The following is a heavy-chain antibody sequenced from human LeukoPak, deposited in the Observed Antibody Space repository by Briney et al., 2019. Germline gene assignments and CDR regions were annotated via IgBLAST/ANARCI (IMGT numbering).Heavy chain of an antibody. CDR1: GGSISSYY. Sequence: SETLSLTCPVSGGSISSYYWSWIRQPAGKRLEWIGRSYTSGSTNYNPSLKSRVTMSVDTSKNQFSLKLTSVTAADTAVYYCARDRYGSGSYYKSWFDPWGQGTRVTVSS. J-gene: IGHJ5*02. CDR2: SYTSGST. D-gene: IGHD3-10*01. V-gene: IGHV4-4*07. CDR3: ARDRYGSGSYYKSWFDP.